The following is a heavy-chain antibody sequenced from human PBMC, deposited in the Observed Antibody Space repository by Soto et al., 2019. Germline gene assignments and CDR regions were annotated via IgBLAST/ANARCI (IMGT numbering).Heavy chain of an antibody. CDR2: INHSGRT. Sequence: PSETLSLTCAVHDGSFSDYYWTWIRQSPGKGLEWTGEINHSGRTSYKSSLKSRVTISIDTSENQFSLKMTSVTASDTAVYYCARGKFGFSYYYYYHLDVWGKGTTVTVSS. J-gene: IGHJ6*03. V-gene: IGHV4-34*01. D-gene: IGHD2-21*01. CDR1: DGSFSDYY. CDR3: ARGKFGFSYYYYYHLDV.